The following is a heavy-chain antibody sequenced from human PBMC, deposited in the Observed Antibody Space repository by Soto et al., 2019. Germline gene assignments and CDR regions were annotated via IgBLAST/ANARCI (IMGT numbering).Heavy chain of an antibody. J-gene: IGHJ4*02. CDR1: GYTFTSYG. Sequence: QVHLVLSGAEVKKPGASVKVSCKCSGYTFTSYGITWVRQAPGQGLEWMGWISAHNGNTDYAQKVQGRVTVTRDTSTSTAYMELRSLRSDDTAVYYCARGRYGDYWGQGALVTVSS. CDR2: ISAHNGNT. CDR3: ARGRYGDY. D-gene: IGHD1-1*01. V-gene: IGHV1-18*01.